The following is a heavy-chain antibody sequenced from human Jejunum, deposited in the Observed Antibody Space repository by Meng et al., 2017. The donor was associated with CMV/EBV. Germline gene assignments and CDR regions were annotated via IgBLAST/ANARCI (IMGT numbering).Heavy chain of an antibody. CDR3: ARGLGYGNNINYFDS. Sequence: YGWSFTAYYWSWIRQSPGKGLEWVGNINHSGSTNYNQSLKSRVLMSLDTSKNQFSLRLTSVTAADTALYYCARGLGYGNNINYFDSWGQGILVTVSS. V-gene: IGHV4-34*01. J-gene: IGHJ4*02. CDR1: GWSFTAYY. D-gene: IGHD5-24*01. CDR2: INHSGST.